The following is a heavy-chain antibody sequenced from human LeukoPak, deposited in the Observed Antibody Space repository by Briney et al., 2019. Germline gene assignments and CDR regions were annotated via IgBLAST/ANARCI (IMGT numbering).Heavy chain of an antibody. D-gene: IGHD1-26*01. J-gene: IGHJ3*02. Sequence: RGASLQISCECSGSIFSSYWIGWGRQLPGKGLEGMGIIYVGDSDTRYSPSIQGQVTISAYKSISTAYLQWSSLKASDTAMYYCARLLIVGATTDAFDIWGQGTMVTVSS. CDR1: GSIFSSYW. CDR2: IYVGDSDT. CDR3: ARLLIVGATTDAFDI. V-gene: IGHV5-51*01.